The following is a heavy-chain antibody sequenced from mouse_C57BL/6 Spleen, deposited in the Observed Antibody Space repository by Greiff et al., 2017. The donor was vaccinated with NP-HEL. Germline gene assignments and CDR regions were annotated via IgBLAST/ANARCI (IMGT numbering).Heavy chain of an antibody. CDR1: GYTFTDYE. CDR3: TRKGAIYYSKVYYAMDY. CDR2: IDPETGGT. D-gene: IGHD2-5*01. J-gene: IGHJ4*01. V-gene: IGHV1-15*01. Sequence: QVQLKESGAELVRPGASVTLSCKASGYTFTDYEMHWVKQTPVHGLEWIGAIDPETGGTAYNQKFKGKAILTADKSSSTAYMELRSLTSEDSAVYYCTRKGAIYYSKVYYAMDYWGQGTSVTVSS.